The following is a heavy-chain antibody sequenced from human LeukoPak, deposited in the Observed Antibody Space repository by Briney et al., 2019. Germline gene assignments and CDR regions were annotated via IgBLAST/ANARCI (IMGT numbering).Heavy chain of an antibody. D-gene: IGHD2-2*01. Sequence: SETLSLTCAVYGGSFSGYYWSWIRRPPGKGLEWIGEINHSGSTNYNPSLKSRVTISVDTSKNQFSLKLSSVTAADTAVYYCARHYRGYCSSTSCYYSVGLDYWGQGTLVTVSS. J-gene: IGHJ4*02. V-gene: IGHV4-34*01. CDR2: INHSGST. CDR3: ARHYRGYCSSTSCYYSVGLDY. CDR1: GGSFSGYY.